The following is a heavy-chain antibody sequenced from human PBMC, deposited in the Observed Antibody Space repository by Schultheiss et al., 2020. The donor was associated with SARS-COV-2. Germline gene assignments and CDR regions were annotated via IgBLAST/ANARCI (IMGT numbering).Heavy chain of an antibody. CDR2: INHSGST. D-gene: IGHD3-16*01. V-gene: IGHV4-34*01. J-gene: IGHJ6*03. Sequence: SETLSLTCAVYGGSFSGYYWSWIRQPPGKGLEWIGEINHSGSTNYNPSLKSRVTISVDTSKNQFSLKLSSVTAADAAVYYCARFVGARNYYYYYMDVLGKGTTVTVSS. CDR1: GGSFSGYY. CDR3: ARFVGARNYYYYYMDV.